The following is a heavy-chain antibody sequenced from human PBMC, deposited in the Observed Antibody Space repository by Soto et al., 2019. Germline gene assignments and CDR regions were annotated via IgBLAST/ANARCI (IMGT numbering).Heavy chain of an antibody. CDR3: ARTDIVTTNWFDP. CDR1: GESFIGYY. Sequence: QVHLQQWGAGLLKPSETLSLTCAVYGESFIGYYWTLIRQPPGKGLEWIGEINHRGYTNYNPSLKSRVTISIDTSKNQFSLKLTSVTAADTSVYYCARTDIVTTNWFDPWGRGTLVTVSS. J-gene: IGHJ5*02. CDR2: INHRGYT. V-gene: IGHV4-34*02. D-gene: IGHD5-12*01.